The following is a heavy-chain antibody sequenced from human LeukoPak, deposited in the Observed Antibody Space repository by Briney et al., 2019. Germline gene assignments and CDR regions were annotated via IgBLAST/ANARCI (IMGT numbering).Heavy chain of an antibody. CDR3: ARGSSRITMIRDAFDI. D-gene: IGHD3-22*01. Sequence: SETLSLTCAVYGGSFSGYYWSWIRQPPGKGLEWIGEINHSGSTNYNPSLKSRVTISVDTSKNQFSLKLSSVTAADTAVYYCARGSSRITMIRDAFDIWGQGTMVTVSS. V-gene: IGHV4-34*01. J-gene: IGHJ3*02. CDR2: INHSGST. CDR1: GGSFSGYY.